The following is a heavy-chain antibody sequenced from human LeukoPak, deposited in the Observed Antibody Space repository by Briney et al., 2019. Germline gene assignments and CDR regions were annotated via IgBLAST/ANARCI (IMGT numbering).Heavy chain of an antibody. V-gene: IGHV4-59*08. CDR2: IYYSGST. CDR3: ARQGYYDCSGYHHFDY. CDR1: GGSISSYY. J-gene: IGHJ4*02. Sequence: TSETLSLTCTVSGGSISSYYWSWIRQPPGKGLEWIGYIYYSGSTNYNPSLKSRVTISVDTSKNQFSLKLSSVTAADTAVYYCARQGYYDCSGYHHFDYWGQGTLVTVSS. D-gene: IGHD3-22*01.